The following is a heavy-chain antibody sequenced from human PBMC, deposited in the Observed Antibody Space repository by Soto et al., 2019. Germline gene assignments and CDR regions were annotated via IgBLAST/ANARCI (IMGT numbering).Heavy chain of an antibody. V-gene: IGHV3-74*01. D-gene: IGHD1-1*01. J-gene: IGHJ4*02. CDR3: ARGPRVSSTGTGAH. CDR1: GFTFSAYW. CDR2: ISDDGSTT. Sequence: GGSLRLSCAVSGFTFSAYWMHWVRQVPGKGLTWVSRISDDGSTTTYADSVKGRFVISRDNAKNSLYLEMNTLRVDDSGLYYCARGPRVSSTGTGAHWGRGTLVTVSS.